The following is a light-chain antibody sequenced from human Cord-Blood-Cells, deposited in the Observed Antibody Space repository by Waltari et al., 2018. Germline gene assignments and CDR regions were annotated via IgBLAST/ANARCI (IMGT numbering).Light chain of an antibody. J-gene: IGKJ3*01. CDR1: QSISSW. CDR3: QQYNSYLLT. CDR2: KAS. V-gene: IGKV1-5*03. Sequence: DIQMTQSPSTLSVSVGDRVTITCRASQSISSWLAWYQQKPGKAPKLLIYKASSLESGVPSRFSGSGSGTEFTLTISSLQPDDFATYYCQQYNSYLLTFGPGTKVDIK.